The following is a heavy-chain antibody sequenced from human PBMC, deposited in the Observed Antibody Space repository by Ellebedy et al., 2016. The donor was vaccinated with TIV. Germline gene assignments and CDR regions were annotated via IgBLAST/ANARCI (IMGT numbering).Heavy chain of an antibody. CDR3: AKVAAGPGGVWVFDY. CDR1: GFTFSSYA. V-gene: IGHV3-23*01. J-gene: IGHJ4*02. Sequence: GESLKISCAASGFTFSSYAMTWVRQAPGKGLEWVSAITYSGGSTYYADSVKGPFTLSRDNSKNTLYLQMNSLRAEDTAVYYCAKVAAGPGGVWVFDYWGQGTLVTVSS. D-gene: IGHD6-6*01. CDR2: ITYSGGST.